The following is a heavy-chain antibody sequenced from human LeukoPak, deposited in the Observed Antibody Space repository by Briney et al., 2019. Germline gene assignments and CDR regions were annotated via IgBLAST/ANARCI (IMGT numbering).Heavy chain of an antibody. CDR2: IRYDGSNK. Sequence: GGALRLSCAASGFTFSSYCMHWVRQAPGKGLEWVAFIRYDGSNKYYADSVKGRFTISRDNPENLLYLHIDSLRVEDTTVYFFGRDLFKNNGYGNYGAFGMWGQGTMVTVSS. CDR3: GRDLFKNNGYGNYGAFGM. J-gene: IGHJ3*02. D-gene: IGHD4-11*01. CDR1: GFTFSSYC. V-gene: IGHV3-30*02.